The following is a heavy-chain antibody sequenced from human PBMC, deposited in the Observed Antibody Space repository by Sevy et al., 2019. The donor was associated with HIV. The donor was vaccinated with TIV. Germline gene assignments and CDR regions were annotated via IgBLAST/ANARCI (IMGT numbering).Heavy chain of an antibody. Sequence: GGSLRLSCAASGFTFSSYAMSWVRQAPGKGLEWVSAISGSGGSTYYADSVKGRFTISGDNSKNTLYLQMNSLRAEDTAVYYCAKEVGYGDSMYYFDYWGQGTLVTVSS. CDR3: AKEVGYGDSMYYFDY. CDR2: ISGSGGST. CDR1: GFTFSSYA. J-gene: IGHJ4*02. D-gene: IGHD4-17*01. V-gene: IGHV3-23*01.